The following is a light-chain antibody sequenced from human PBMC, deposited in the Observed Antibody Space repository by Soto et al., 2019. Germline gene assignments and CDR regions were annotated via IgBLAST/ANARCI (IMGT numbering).Light chain of an antibody. CDR1: SSNIGSTT. J-gene: IGLJ1*01. CDR2: TND. V-gene: IGLV1-44*01. CDR3: ASWDDSLNGFL. Sequence: QSVLTQPPSASGTPGQRVTISCSGSSSNIGSTTVNWFQQLPGTAPRLLISTNDQRPSGVPDRFSGSKSGTSASLAISGLQSEDEATYYSASWDDSLNGFLFGTGTKLTVL.